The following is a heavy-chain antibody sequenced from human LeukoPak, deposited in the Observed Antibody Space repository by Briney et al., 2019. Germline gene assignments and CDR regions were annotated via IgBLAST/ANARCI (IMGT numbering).Heavy chain of an antibody. J-gene: IGHJ4*02. V-gene: IGHV4-59*01. CDR3: ARGYYDSSGYYRGFDY. CDR1: GGSISGYY. CDR2: IYYSGST. Sequence: SETLSLTCTVSGGSISGYYCSWIRQPPGKGPEWVGYIYYSGSTNYNPSLKSRVTLSVDTSKNQFSLKLSSVTAADTAVYYCARGYYDSSGYYRGFDYWGQGTLVTVSS. D-gene: IGHD3-22*01.